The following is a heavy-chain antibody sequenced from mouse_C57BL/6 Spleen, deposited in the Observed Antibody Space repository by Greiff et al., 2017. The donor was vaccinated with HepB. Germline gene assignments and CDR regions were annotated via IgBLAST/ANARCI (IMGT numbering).Heavy chain of an antibody. J-gene: IGHJ4*01. Sequence: QVQLQQSDAELVKPGASVKISCKVSGYTFTDHTIHWMKQRPEQGLEWIGYIYPRDGSTKYNEMFKGKATLTADKSSSTAYMQLNSLTSEDSAVYFCATYYYGSSWAMDYWGQGTSVTVSS. CDR3: ATYYYGSSWAMDY. V-gene: IGHV1-78*01. CDR1: GYTFTDHT. CDR2: IYPRDGST. D-gene: IGHD1-1*01.